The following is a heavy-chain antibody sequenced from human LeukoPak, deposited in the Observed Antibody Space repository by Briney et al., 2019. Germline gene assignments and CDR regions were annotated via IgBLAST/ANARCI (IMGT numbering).Heavy chain of an antibody. J-gene: IGHJ4*02. CDR2: INHSGST. Sequence: SETLSLTCAVYGGSFSGYFWSWIRQPPGKGLEWIGEINHSGSTNYSPSLKSRVTISVDTSKNQFSLKLNSVTAADTAVYYCARGLEGCSYGYSEFDYWGQGTLVTVSS. CDR1: GGSFSGYF. CDR3: ARGLEGCSYGYSEFDY. V-gene: IGHV4-34*01. D-gene: IGHD5-18*01.